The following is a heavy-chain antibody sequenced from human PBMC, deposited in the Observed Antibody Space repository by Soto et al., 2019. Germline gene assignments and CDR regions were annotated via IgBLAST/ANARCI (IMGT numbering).Heavy chain of an antibody. CDR2: IYTSGST. D-gene: IGHD3-22*01. Sequence: SETLSLTCTVSGGSISSYYWSWIQQPAGKGLEWIGRIYTSGSTNYNPSLKSRVTMSVDTSKNQFSLKPSSVTAADTAVYYCARDDYYDSSGYPHWGQGTLVTVSS. CDR3: ARDDYYDSSGYPH. V-gene: IGHV4-4*07. CDR1: GGSISSYY. J-gene: IGHJ4*02.